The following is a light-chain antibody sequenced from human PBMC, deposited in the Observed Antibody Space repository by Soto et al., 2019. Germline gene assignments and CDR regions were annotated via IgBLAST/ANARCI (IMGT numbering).Light chain of an antibody. J-gene: IGKJ4*01. CDR1: QSVSSSY. CDR3: QQYGSSLALT. V-gene: IGKV3-20*01. Sequence: EIVLTQSPATLSVAPGERATLSCSAIQSVSSSYLAWYQQKPGQAPRLLSYGASSRATGIPDRFSGSGSGTDFTLTISRLEPEDFAVYYCQQYGSSLALTFGGGTKVDIK. CDR2: GAS.